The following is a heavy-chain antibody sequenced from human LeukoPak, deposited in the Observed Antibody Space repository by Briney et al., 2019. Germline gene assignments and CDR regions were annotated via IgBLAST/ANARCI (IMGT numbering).Heavy chain of an antibody. V-gene: IGHV3-30*18. CDR1: GFTFSSYG. CDR3: AKAGFDY. J-gene: IGHJ4*02. CDR2: ISYDGSNK. Sequence: GGSLRLSCAASGFTFSSYGMHWVRQAPGKGLEWVAVISYDGSNKYYADSVKGRFTTSRDNSKNTLYLQMNSLRAEDTAVYYCAKAGFDYWGQGTLVTVSS.